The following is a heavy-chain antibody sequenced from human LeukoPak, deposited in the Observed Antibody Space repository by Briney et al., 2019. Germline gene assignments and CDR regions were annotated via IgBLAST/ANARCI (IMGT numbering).Heavy chain of an antibody. CDR3: AKRGSNWSTDY. V-gene: IGHV3-30*18. CDR1: GFTFSSYA. CDR2: ISYDGNNK. D-gene: IGHD6-13*01. Sequence: GGSLRLSCAASGFTFSSYAMHWVRQAPGEGLEWVAVISYDGNNKYYSDSVRGRFTISRDDFKNAVYLQMDSLRAEDTAIYYCAKRGSNWSTDYWGQGTLVTVSS. J-gene: IGHJ4*02.